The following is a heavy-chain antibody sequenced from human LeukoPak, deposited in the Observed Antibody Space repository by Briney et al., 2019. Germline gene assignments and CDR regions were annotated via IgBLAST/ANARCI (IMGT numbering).Heavy chain of an antibody. CDR3: ARHPQRYYFDY. CDR2: IIGSGGST. V-gene: IGHV3-23*01. CDR1: GFTFSSYG. J-gene: IGHJ4*02. Sequence: GGSLRLSCAASGFTFSSYGMSWVRQAPGKGLEWVSAIIGSGGSTYYADSVKRRFNTSRDNSKNTLYLQMNSLRAEDTAVYYCARHPQRYYFDYWGQGNLVTVSS.